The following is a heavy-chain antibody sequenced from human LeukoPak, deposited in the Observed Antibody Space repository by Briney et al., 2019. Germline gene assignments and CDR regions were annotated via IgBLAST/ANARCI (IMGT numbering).Heavy chain of an antibody. J-gene: IGHJ3*02. CDR1: GYSFTSYW. V-gene: IGHV5-10-1*01. CDR2: IDPSDSYT. Sequence: GESLKISCKGSGYSFTSYWIGWVRQMPGKGLEWMGRIDPSDSYTNYSPSFQGHVTISADKSISAAYLQWSSLKASDTAMYYCARHSRYYYDSSGYYPSSFDIWGQGTMVTVSS. CDR3: ARHSRYYYDSSGYYPSSFDI. D-gene: IGHD3-22*01.